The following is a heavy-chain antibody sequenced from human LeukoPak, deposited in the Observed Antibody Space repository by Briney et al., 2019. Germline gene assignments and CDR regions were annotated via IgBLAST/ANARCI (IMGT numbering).Heavy chain of an antibody. CDR2: INGRGYT. D-gene: IGHD3-3*01. Sequence: PGGSLRLSCAASGFTFSNYTMSWVRQAPGEGLEWLSAINGRGYTYYTGSVKGRFIISRDNSRNTLYLQMNSLRVEDTTVYYCAKDHYWSIDYWGRGTLVTVSS. CDR3: AKDHYWSIDY. J-gene: IGHJ4*02. CDR1: GFTFSNYT. V-gene: IGHV3-23*01.